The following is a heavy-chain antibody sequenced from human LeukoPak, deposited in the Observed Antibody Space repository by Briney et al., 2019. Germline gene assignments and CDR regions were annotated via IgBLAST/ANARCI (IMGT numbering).Heavy chain of an antibody. CDR2: IIPGGGT. CDR1: GFTFNNYA. CDR3: AKDPASAYCSGTSCYTL. V-gene: IGHV3-23*01. J-gene: IGHJ4*02. Sequence: GGALRLSCAASGFTFNNYAMSWVCHAPGQGQGWVSVIIPGGGTYCAGSVKGRFIISRDISKNTLYLKMNSLGAEDTAVYYCAKDPASAYCSGTSCYTLWGQGTLVTVSS. D-gene: IGHD2-2*02.